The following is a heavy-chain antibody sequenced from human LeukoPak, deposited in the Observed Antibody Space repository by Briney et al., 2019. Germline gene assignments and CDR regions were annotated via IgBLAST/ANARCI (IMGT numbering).Heavy chain of an antibody. CDR3: ARYPDDDYVWGSYRRLYYFDY. Sequence: ASVKVSCKASGYTFTVYYMHWVRQAPGQGLEWMGWINPNSGGTNYAQKFQGRVTMTRDTSISTAYMELRSLRSDDTAVYYCARYPDDDYVWGSYRRLYYFDYWGQGTLVTVSS. CDR1: GYTFTVYY. CDR2: INPNSGGT. D-gene: IGHD3-16*02. V-gene: IGHV1-2*02. J-gene: IGHJ4*02.